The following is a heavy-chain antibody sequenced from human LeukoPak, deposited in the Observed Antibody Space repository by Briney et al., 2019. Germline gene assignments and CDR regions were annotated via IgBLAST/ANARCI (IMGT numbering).Heavy chain of an antibody. CDR2: MNPNSGNT. CDR1: GYTFTSYD. J-gene: IGHJ4*02. Sequence: ASVKVSCKASGYTFTSYDINRVRQATGQGLEWMGWMNPNSGNTDYAQKFQGRFTITINTSISTAYMELSSLRSEDTAVYYCARDYNTLYQPPTWDFDYWGQGTLVTVSS. D-gene: IGHD2-2*01. CDR3: ARDYNTLYQPPTWDFDY. V-gene: IGHV1-8*03.